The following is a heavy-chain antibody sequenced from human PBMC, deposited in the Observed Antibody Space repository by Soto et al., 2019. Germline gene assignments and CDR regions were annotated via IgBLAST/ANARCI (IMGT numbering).Heavy chain of an antibody. D-gene: IGHD5-18*01. V-gene: IGHV1-69*01. Sequence: QVQLVQSGAEVKKPGSSVKVSCKASGGTFSSYAISWVRQAPGQGLEWMGWIIPIFGTANYAQKFQGRVTITADESTSTDYMELSSLSSEDTAVYYWARGFRYSYEQSYYYGMDVWGQGTTVTVSS. J-gene: IGHJ6*02. CDR2: IIPIFGTA. CDR1: GGTFSSYA. CDR3: ARGFRYSYEQSYYYGMDV.